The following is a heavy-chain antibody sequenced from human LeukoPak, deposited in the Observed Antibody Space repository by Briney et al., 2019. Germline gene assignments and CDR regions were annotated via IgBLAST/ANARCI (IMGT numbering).Heavy chain of an antibody. Sequence: SVKVSCKASGYTFTRYGISWVRQAPGQGLEWMGWINTYNGSTDYAQKLQGRVTMTTDTSTSTAYMELRSLRSDDTALYYCATNYYDSSGYSSIDYWGQGTLVTVSP. D-gene: IGHD3-22*01. J-gene: IGHJ4*02. V-gene: IGHV1-18*01. CDR1: GYTFTRYG. CDR3: ATNYYDSSGYSSIDY. CDR2: INTYNGST.